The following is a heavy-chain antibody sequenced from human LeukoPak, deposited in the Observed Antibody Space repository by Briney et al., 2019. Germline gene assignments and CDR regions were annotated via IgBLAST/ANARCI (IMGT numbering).Heavy chain of an antibody. CDR1: GGFISSYY. Sequence: SETQSLTCTVSGGFISSYYWSWIRQPAGKGLEWIGRIYTSGSTNYNPSLKSRVTMSVDTSKNQFSLKLNSVTAADTAVYYCARGIRLGYGSGRDWFDPWGQGTLVTVSS. J-gene: IGHJ5*02. CDR3: ARGIRLGYGSGRDWFDP. CDR2: IYTSGST. V-gene: IGHV4-4*07. D-gene: IGHD3-10*01.